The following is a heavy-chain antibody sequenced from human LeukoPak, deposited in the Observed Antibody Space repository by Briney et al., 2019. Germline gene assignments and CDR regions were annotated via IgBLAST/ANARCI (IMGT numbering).Heavy chain of an antibody. D-gene: IGHD3-22*01. CDR2: IYSGGST. V-gene: IGHV3-66*01. CDR1: GFTVSSNY. Sequence: PGGSLRLSCAASGFTVSSNYMSWVRQAPGKGLEWVSVIYSGGSTYYADSVKGRFTISRDNSKNTLYLQMNSLRAEDTAVYYCARWDYYDSSGPDWGQGTLVTVSP. CDR3: ARWDYYDSSGPD. J-gene: IGHJ4*02.